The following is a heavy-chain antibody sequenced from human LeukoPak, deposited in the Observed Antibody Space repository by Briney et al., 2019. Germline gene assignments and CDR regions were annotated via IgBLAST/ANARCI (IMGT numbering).Heavy chain of an antibody. CDR1: GGSFSGYY. V-gene: IGHV4-34*01. D-gene: IGHD4-17*01. J-gene: IGHJ3*02. CDR2: INHSGST. CDR3: ARDLMSHDYGDVTDAFDI. Sequence: SETLSLTCAVYGGSFSGYYWSWIRQPPGKGLEWIGEINHSGSTNYNPSLKSRVTISVDTSKNQFSLKLSSVTAADTAVYYCARDLMSHDYGDVTDAFDIWGQGTMVTVSS.